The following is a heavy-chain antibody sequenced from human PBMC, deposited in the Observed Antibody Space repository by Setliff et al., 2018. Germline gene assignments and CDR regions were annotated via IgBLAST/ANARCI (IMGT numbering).Heavy chain of an antibody. Sequence: ASVKVSCKASGYTFTSYDINWVRQATGQGLEWMGWINAGNGNTKYSQKFQGRVTITRDTSTSTVYMELSSLRSEDTAVYYCARDPRIAAAGGFDPWGQGTLVTVSS. J-gene: IGHJ5*02. V-gene: IGHV1-3*01. CDR1: GYTFTSYD. CDR3: ARDPRIAAAGGFDP. D-gene: IGHD6-13*01. CDR2: INAGNGNT.